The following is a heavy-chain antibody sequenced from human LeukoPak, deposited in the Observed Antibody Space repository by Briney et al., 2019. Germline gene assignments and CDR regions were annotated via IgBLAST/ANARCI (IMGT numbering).Heavy chain of an antibody. CDR3: AKDRLPGYSSSCLFDY. V-gene: IGHV3-30*18. CDR1: GFTFNSYG. CDR2: ISYDGSNK. D-gene: IGHD6-13*01. Sequence: PGGSLRLSCAASGFTFNSYGMHWVRQAPGKGLEWVAVISYDGSNKYYADSVKGRFTISRDNSKNTLHLQMNSLRAEDTAVYYCAKDRLPGYSSSCLFDYWGQGTLVTVSS. J-gene: IGHJ4*02.